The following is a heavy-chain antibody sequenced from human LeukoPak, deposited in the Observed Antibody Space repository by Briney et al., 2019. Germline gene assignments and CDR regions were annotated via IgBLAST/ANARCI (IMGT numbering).Heavy chain of an antibody. CDR1: GFTFSSYG. J-gene: IGHJ3*02. Sequence: GRSLRLSCAASGFTFSSYGMHWVRQAPGKGLEWVAVIWYDGSNKYYADSVKGRFTISRDNSKNTLYLQMNSLRAEDTAVYYCAKDRSYYDSPEAFDIWGQGTMVTVSS. CDR3: AKDRSYYDSPEAFDI. D-gene: IGHD3-22*01. V-gene: IGHV3-33*06. CDR2: IWYDGSNK.